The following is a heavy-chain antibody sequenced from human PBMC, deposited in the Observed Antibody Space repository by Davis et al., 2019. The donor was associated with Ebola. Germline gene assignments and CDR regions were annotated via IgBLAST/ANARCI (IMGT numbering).Heavy chain of an antibody. CDR3: ARGHRLYVWGSYRHSPDY. CDR1: GYTFTGYY. Sequence: ASVKVSCKASGYTFTGYYIHWVRQAPGQGLEWMGWISAYNGNTNYAQKLQGRVTMTTDTSTSTAYMELRSLRSDDTAVYYCARGHRLYVWGSYRHSPDYWGQGTLVTVSS. CDR2: ISAYNGNT. J-gene: IGHJ4*02. D-gene: IGHD3-16*02. V-gene: IGHV1-18*04.